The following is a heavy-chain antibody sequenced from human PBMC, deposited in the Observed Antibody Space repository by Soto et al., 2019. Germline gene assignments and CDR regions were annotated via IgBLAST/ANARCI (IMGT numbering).Heavy chain of an antibody. CDR2: ISSSSSYI. D-gene: IGHD3-22*01. J-gene: IGHJ4*02. Sequence: GGSLRLSCAASGFTFSSYSMNWVRQAPGKGLEWVSSISSSSSYIYYADSVKGRFTISRDNAKNSLYLQMNSLRAEDTAVYYCARNYYDSSGYERHGGNLDYWGQGTLVTVSS. V-gene: IGHV3-21*01. CDR3: ARNYYDSSGYERHGGNLDY. CDR1: GFTFSSYS.